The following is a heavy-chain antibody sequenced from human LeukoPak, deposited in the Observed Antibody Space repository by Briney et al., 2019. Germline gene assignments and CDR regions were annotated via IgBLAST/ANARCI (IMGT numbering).Heavy chain of an antibody. Sequence: GGSLRLSCAASGFTFSSYSMNWVRQAPGKGLEWVSYISSSSSTIYYADSVKGRFTISRDNAKNSLYLQMNSLRAEDTAVYYCAREDCWSGDYYMDVWGNGPRSPSP. V-gene: IGHV3-48*04. J-gene: IGHJ6*03. CDR1: GFTFSSYS. CDR2: ISSSSSTI. D-gene: IGHD3-3*01. CDR3: AREDCWSGDYYMDV.